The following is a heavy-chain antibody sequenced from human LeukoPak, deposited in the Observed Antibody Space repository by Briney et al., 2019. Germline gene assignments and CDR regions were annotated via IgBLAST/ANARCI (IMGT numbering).Heavy chain of an antibody. V-gene: IGHV4-39*01. D-gene: IGHD6-19*01. CDR1: GGSISSYY. CDR2: IYYSGST. J-gene: IGHJ4*02. CDR3: ARRGSGWYYFDY. Sequence: PSETLSLTCTVSGGSISSYYWGWIRQPPGKVLEWIGSIYYSGSTYYNPSLKSRVTISVDTSKNQFSLKLSSVTAADTAVYYCARRGSGWYYFDYWGQGTLVTVSS.